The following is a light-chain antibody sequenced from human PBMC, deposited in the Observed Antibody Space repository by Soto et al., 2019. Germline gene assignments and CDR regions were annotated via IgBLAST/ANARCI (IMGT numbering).Light chain of an antibody. CDR2: DAS. CDR1: QSVSSY. J-gene: IGKJ1*01. CDR3: QQRSNWPPT. Sequence: EIVLTQSRATLSLSPCERATLSSRASQSVSSYLAWYQQKPGQAPRLLIYDASNRATGIPARFSGSGSGTDFTLTISYLEPEDFAVFYCQQRSNWPPTFGQGTKVDIK. V-gene: IGKV3-11*01.